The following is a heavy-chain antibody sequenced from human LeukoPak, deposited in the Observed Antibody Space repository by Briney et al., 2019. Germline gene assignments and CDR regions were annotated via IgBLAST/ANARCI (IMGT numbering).Heavy chain of an antibody. CDR3: ARHRFIFGDSSAFDI. CDR2: IYYSGST. J-gene: IGHJ3*02. Sequence: SETLSLTCTVSGGSISSYYWSWIRQPPGKGLEWIGYIYYSGSTNYNPSLKSRVTISVDTSKNQFSLKLSSVTAADTAVYYCARHRFIFGDSSAFDIWGQGTMVTVSS. D-gene: IGHD3-3*01. V-gene: IGHV4-59*08. CDR1: GGSISSYY.